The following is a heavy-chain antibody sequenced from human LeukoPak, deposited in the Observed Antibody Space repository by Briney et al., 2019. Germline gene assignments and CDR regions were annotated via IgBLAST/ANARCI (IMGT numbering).Heavy chain of an antibody. V-gene: IGHV4-34*01. CDR1: GGTFSGYN. Sequence: SETLSLTCAVYGGTFSGYNWNWIRQPPGKGLEWVGEISHSGTTNYNPALKRRVTMSVDTSKKQISLKLISVTAADTAVYYCARGSPKLDSWGRGTLVSVSS. J-gene: IGHJ5*01. CDR3: ARGSPKLDS. CDR2: ISHSGTT.